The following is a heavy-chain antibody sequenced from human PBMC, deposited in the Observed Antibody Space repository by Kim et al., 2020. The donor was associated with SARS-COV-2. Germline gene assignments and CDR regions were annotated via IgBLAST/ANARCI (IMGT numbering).Heavy chain of an antibody. CDR3: GSPLWFGEYVDAFDI. CDR1: GYSFTSYW. V-gene: IGHV5-51*01. J-gene: IGHJ3*02. D-gene: IGHD3-10*01. CDR2: IYPGDSDT. Sequence: GESLKISCKGSGYSFTSYWIGWVRQMPGKGLEWMGIIYPGDSDTRYSPSFQGQVTISADKSISTAYLQWSSLKASATAMYYCGSPLWFGEYVDAFDIWGQGTMVTVSS.